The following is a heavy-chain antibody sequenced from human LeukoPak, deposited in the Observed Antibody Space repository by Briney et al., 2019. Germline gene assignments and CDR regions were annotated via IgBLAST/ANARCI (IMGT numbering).Heavy chain of an antibody. J-gene: IGHJ3*02. CDR2: IYYSGST. CDR1: GGSISSSSYY. V-gene: IGHV4-39*07. CDR3: ARVPYYDFWSGYYRNDAFDI. Sequence: SETLSLTCTVSGGSISSSSYYWGWIRQPPGKGLEWIGSIYYSGSTYYNPSLKSRVTISVDTSKNQFSLKLSSVTAADTAVYYCARVPYYDFWSGYYRNDAFDIWGQGTMVTVSS. D-gene: IGHD3-3*01.